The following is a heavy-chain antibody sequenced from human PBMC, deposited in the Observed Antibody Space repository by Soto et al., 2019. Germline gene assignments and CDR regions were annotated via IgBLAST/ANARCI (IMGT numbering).Heavy chain of an antibody. CDR2: IYYSGSI. V-gene: IGHV4-59*05. D-gene: IGHD3-3*01. CDR1: GGSINNYY. J-gene: IGHJ5*02. Sequence: TSETLSLTCTVSGGSINNYYWSWIRQPPGKGLEWIGSIYYSGSIYYNPSLKSRVTISVDTSKNQFSLKLSSLTAADTAVYYCAGGADFDFWSGPGWFDPWGQGTLVTVSS. CDR3: AGGADFDFWSGPGWFDP.